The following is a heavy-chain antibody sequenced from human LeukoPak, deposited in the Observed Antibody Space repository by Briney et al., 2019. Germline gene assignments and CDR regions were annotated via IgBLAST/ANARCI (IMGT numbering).Heavy chain of an antibody. J-gene: IGHJ6*02. CDR1: GFTLSRYA. CDR2: ISYDGSNK. Sequence: GRSLRLSCAASGFTLSRYAMHWVRQAPGKGLEGVAVISYDGSNKYYADSVKGRFTISRHNSKNTLYLQLNSLRAEDTAVYYCARDTPLSYYYYGMDVWGQGTTVTVSS. CDR3: ARDTPLSYYYYGMDV. V-gene: IGHV3-30*04.